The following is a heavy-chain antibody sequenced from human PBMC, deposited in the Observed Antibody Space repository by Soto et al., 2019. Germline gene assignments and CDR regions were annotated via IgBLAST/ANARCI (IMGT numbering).Heavy chain of an antibody. Sequence: QVQLVPSGAAVKKPGSSVTVSCKASGGTFSSYAISWVLQAPGQGLAWMGGIIPIFGTANYAQKFQGRVTITADASTSTAYMELSSLRSEDTAVYYCAAEVGIPHPKTDYWGQGTLVTVSS. CDR2: IIPIFGTA. CDR1: GGTFSSYA. D-gene: IGHD5-18*01. CDR3: AAEVGIPHPKTDY. V-gene: IGHV1-69*01. J-gene: IGHJ4*02.